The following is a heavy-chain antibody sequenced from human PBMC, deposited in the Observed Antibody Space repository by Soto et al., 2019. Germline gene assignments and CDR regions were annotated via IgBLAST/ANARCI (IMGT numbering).Heavy chain of an antibody. J-gene: IGHJ6*02. CDR2: IVVGSGNT. CDR3: VAAGTGNYYGMGV. V-gene: IGHV1-58*01. Sequence: ASVKVSCKASGFTFTSSAVQWVRQARGQRLEWIGWIVVGSGNTNYAQKFQERVTITRDMSTSTAYMELSSLRSEDTAVYYCVAAGTGNYYGMGVWGQGTTVTVSS. D-gene: IGHD3-10*01. CDR1: GFTFTSSA.